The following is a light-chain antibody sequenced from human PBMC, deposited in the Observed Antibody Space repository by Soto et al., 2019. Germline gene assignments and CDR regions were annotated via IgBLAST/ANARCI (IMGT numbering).Light chain of an antibody. CDR2: QAS. V-gene: IGKV1-5*03. CDR3: QQYMTLSLT. J-gene: IGKJ1*01. CDR1: QSISTW. Sequence: DIQMTQSPSTLSASVGDRVTITCRASQSISTWLAWYQQKPGKAPKLLIYQASILESGVPSRFSGGGSGTEFTLTISSLQPDDFATYYCQQYMTLSLTFSQGTKVEIK.